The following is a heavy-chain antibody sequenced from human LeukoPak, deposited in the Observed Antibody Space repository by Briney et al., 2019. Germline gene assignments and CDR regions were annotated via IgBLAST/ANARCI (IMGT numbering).Heavy chain of an antibody. J-gene: IGHJ4*02. Sequence: SETLSLTCTVSGGSISSSSHYWGWIRQPPGKGLEWIGGIYYSGTTYYNPSLKSRVTISVDTSKNQFSLKLSSVTAADTAVYYCARHEIRDYYYDSNGYYPAGHFDYWGQGTLVTVSS. CDR3: ARHEIRDYYYDSNGYYPAGHFDY. CDR1: GGSISSSSHY. CDR2: IYYSGTT. V-gene: IGHV4-39*01. D-gene: IGHD3-22*01.